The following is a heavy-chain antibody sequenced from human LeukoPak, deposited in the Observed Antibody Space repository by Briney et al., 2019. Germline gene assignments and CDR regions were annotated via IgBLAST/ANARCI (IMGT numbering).Heavy chain of an antibody. Sequence: ASVKVSCKASGGTFSSYAISWVRQAPGQVLEWMGGIIPIFGTANYAQKFQGRVTITADESTSTAYMELSSLRSEDTAVYYCATRKPEVSGYDWRGYLDYYYYYMDVWGKGTTVTVSS. J-gene: IGHJ6*03. D-gene: IGHD5-12*01. CDR3: ATRKPEVSGYDWRGYLDYYYYYMDV. CDR1: GGTFSSYA. V-gene: IGHV1-69*13. CDR2: IIPIFGTA.